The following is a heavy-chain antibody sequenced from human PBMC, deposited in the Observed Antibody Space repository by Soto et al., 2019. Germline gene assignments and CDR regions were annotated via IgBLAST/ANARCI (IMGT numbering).Heavy chain of an antibody. Sequence: QVQLVQSGAEVKKPGASVKVSCKASGYTFTSYYMHWVRQAPGQGLEWMGIINPSGGSTSYAQKFQGRVTMTRDTSTSTVEMELSSLRSEDTAVYYCASSHYECCLDYWGQGTLVTVSS. CDR1: GYTFTSYY. V-gene: IGHV1-46*01. J-gene: IGHJ4*02. CDR2: INPSGGST. CDR3: ASSHYECCLDY. D-gene: IGHD3-3*01.